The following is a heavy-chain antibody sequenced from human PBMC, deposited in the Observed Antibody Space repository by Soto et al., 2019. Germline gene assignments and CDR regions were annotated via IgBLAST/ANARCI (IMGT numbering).Heavy chain of an antibody. V-gene: IGHV4-31*03. CDR1: GGSISSGGYY. Sequence: SETLSLTCTVSGGSISSGGYYWSWIRQHPGKGLEWIGYIYYSGSTYYNPSLKSRVTISVDTSKNQFSLKLSSVTAADTAVYYCAREKNGSGWSGENNWFDPWGQGTLVTVSS. D-gene: IGHD6-19*01. CDR3: AREKNGSGWSGENNWFDP. J-gene: IGHJ5*02. CDR2: IYYSGST.